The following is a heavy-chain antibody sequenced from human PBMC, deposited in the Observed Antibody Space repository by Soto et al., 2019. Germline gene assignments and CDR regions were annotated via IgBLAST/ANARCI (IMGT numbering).Heavy chain of an antibody. CDR1: GGLFSSYA. Sequence: QEQLVQSGAEVKTPGSSVKVSCKDSGGLFSSYAISWVRQAPGQGLEWMGGIIPVFGTPFYAQKFQGRVTITADESTNTAYMELSSLRSEDTAMYYCARGDSPYVWFNEFWGQGSLVTVSS. J-gene: IGHJ1*01. CDR2: IIPVFGTP. D-gene: IGHD3-16*01. CDR3: ARGDSPYVWFNEF. V-gene: IGHV1-69*01.